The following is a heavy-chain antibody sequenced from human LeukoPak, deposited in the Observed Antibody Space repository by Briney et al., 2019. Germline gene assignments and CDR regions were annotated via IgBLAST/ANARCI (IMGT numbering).Heavy chain of an antibody. Sequence: GGSLRLSCAASGFTFSSYEMNWVRQAPGKGLEWVSYITSTGSTIYYADSVKGRFTISRDNAKNALYLQMNSLRAEDTAVYYCARDWGGAFDIWGQGTMVTVSS. V-gene: IGHV3-48*03. D-gene: IGHD3-16*01. J-gene: IGHJ3*02. CDR3: ARDWGGAFDI. CDR1: GFTFSSYE. CDR2: ITSTGSTI.